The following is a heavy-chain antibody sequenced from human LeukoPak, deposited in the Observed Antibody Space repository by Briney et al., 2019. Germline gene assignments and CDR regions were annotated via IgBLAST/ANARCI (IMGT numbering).Heavy chain of an antibody. CDR3: ARDLNSINLI. CDR2: IYYSGST. D-gene: IGHD4-23*01. CDR1: GGSMSHYY. Sequence: PSETLPLTCTVSGGSMSHYYWSWIRQPPGKGLEWIGYIYYSGSTNYNPSLKSRVTISVDTSKNQFSLNLSSVTAADTAVYYCARDLNSINLIWGQGTMVTISS. V-gene: IGHV4-59*01. J-gene: IGHJ3*02.